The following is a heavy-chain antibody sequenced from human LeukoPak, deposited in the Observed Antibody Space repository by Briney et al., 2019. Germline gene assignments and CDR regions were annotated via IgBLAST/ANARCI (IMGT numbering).Heavy chain of an antibody. Sequence: GGSLSLSCVVSGITFSKAWMTWLRKAPGKGLEWVGRIRSKTDRGLTEYSAPVKDSFTISRDDSENTLYMQLNHLKAEGTAVYFCASDPVLQRFVWLYSYLGQGTLVTVPS. CDR1: GITFSKAW. CDR2: IRSKTDRGLT. D-gene: IGHD3-9*01. CDR3: ASDPVLQRFVWLYSY. J-gene: IGHJ4*02. V-gene: IGHV3-15*01.